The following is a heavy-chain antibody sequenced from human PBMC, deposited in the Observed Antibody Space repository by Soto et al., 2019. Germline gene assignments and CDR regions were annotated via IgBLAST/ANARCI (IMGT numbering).Heavy chain of an antibody. D-gene: IGHD3-3*01. V-gene: IGHV3-33*01. J-gene: IGHJ4*02. CDR1: GFTFSSYG. CDR2: IWDDETNN. Sequence: GGSLRLSCAASGFTFSSYGMHWVRQAPGRGLEWVAVIWDDETNNYYADSVKGRFTISRDNSKNTLYLQMNSLRAEDTAVYYCAREFRSGPFDYWGQGTLVTVSS. CDR3: AREFRSGPFDY.